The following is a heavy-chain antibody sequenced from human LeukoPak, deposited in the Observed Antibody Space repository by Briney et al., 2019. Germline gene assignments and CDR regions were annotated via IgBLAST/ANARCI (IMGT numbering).Heavy chain of an antibody. J-gene: IGHJ4*02. Sequence: GGSLRLSCAASGFTFSSYAMSWVRQAPGKGLEWVSAISGSGGSTYYADSVKGRFTISRDNSKNTLYLQMNSLRAEDTAVYYCAKDWGYHSSSSSFDYWGQGTLVTVSS. CDR1: GFTFSSYA. CDR2: ISGSGGST. V-gene: IGHV3-23*01. D-gene: IGHD6-6*01. CDR3: AKDWGYHSSSSSFDY.